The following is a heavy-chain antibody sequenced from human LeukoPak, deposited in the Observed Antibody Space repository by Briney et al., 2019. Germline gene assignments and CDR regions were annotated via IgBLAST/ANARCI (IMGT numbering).Heavy chain of an antibody. CDR2: INSDGSIT. Sequence: GGSLRLSCAASGFTITNDWMHWFRQAPGKGLVWVSRINSDGSITTYEGSVKGRFTISRDNAKNMLYLQMDSLRAEDTAVYYCARADILGAYYYGSGSPDYWGQGTLVTVSS. CDR3: ARADILGAYYYGSGSPDY. D-gene: IGHD3-10*01. V-gene: IGHV3-74*03. CDR1: GFTITNDW. J-gene: IGHJ4*02.